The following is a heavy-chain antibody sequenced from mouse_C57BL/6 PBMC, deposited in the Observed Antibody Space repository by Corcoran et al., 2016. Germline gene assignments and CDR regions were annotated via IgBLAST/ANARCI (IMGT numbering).Heavy chain of an antibody. CDR1: GYTFTSYG. Sequence: QVQLQQSGAELARPGASVKLSCKASGYTFTSYGISWVKQRTGQGLEWIGEIYPRSGNTYYNEKFKGKATLTADKYSSTAYMELRSLTSEDSAVYFCARCIPYAIDYWGQGTSVTVSS. V-gene: IGHV1-81*01. CDR2: IYPRSGNT. J-gene: IGHJ4*01. CDR3: ARCIPYAIDY.